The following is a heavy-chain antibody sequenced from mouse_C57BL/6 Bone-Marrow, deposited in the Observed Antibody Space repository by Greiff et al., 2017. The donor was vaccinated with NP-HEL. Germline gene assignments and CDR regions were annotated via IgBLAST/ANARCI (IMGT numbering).Heavy chain of an antibody. D-gene: IGHD2-4*01. Sequence: VQLQQPGAELVKPGASVKLSCKASGYTFTSYWMQWVKQRPGQGLEWIGEIDPSDSYTNYNLKFKGKATLTVDPSSSTAYMQLSSLTSEDSAVYYCARDDYDEGGFAYWGQGTLVTVSA. CDR3: ARDDYDEGGFAY. J-gene: IGHJ3*01. CDR1: GYTFTSYW. V-gene: IGHV1-50*01. CDR2: IDPSDSYT.